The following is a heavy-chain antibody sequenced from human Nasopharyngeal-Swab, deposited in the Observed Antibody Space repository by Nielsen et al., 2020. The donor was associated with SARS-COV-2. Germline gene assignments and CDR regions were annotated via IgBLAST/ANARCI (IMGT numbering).Heavy chain of an antibody. J-gene: IGHJ6*02. CDR3: ARALAPYSGYDYDYYYGMDV. V-gene: IGHV3-13*04. CDR1: GFTFSSYD. D-gene: IGHD5-12*01. CDR2: IGTAGDT. Sequence: GESLKISCAASGFTFSSYDMHWVRQATGTGLEWVSAIGTAGDTYYPGSVKGRFTISRENAKNSLYLQMNSLRAGDTAVYYCARALAPYSGYDYDYYYGMDVWGQGTTVTVSS.